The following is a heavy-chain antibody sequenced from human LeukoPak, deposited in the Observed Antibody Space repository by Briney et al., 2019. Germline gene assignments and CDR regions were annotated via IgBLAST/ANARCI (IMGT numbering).Heavy chain of an antibody. V-gene: IGHV3-11*01. J-gene: IGHJ6*02. CDR2: ISSSGSTI. CDR1: AFTFSDYY. CDR3: ASDYDFWSGYSSYGMDV. Sequence: GRSMRLSSAASAFTFSDYYMSWIRQAPGKGLEWESYISSSGSTIYYADSVKGRFTISRDNAKNSLYLQMNSLRAEDTAVYYCASDYDFWSGYSSYGMDVWGQGTTVTVSS. D-gene: IGHD3-3*01.